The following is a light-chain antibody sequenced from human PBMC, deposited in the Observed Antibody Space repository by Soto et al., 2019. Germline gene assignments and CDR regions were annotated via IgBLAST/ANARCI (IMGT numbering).Light chain of an antibody. CDR3: SAWDDSLSGYV. Sequence: QAPSASGTPGQRVTISCSGSSFNIGSNYVYWYQQLPGTAPKLVIFRNDQRPSGIPDRISGSKSGTSASLAISGLRSEDEADYYCSAWDDSLSGYVFGTGTKLTVL. J-gene: IGLJ1*01. CDR1: SFNIGSNY. V-gene: IGLV1-47*01. CDR2: RND.